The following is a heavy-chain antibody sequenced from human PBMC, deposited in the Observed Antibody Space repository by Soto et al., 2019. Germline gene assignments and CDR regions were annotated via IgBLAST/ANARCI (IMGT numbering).Heavy chain of an antibody. V-gene: IGHV4-59*01. CDR3: ARTHYDSGGHDY. CDR2: IYYSGST. J-gene: IGHJ4*02. Sequence: SETLSLTCTVSGGSISSYYWSWIRQPPGKGLEWIGYIYYSGSTNYNPSLKSRVTISVDTSKNQFSLKLSSVTAADTAVYYCARTHYDSGGHDYWGQGTLVTVPS. CDR1: GGSISSYY. D-gene: IGHD3-22*01.